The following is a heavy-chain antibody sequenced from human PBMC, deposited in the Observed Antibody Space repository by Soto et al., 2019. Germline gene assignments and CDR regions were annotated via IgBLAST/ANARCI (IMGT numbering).Heavy chain of an antibody. CDR2: ISWNSGSI. V-gene: IGHV3-9*01. CDR3: ARSLWFGEPSWYMDV. Sequence: GGSLRLSCAASGFTFDDYAMHWVRQAPGKGLEWVSGISWNSGSIGYADSVKGRFTISRDNAKNSLYLQMNSLRAEDTALYYCARSLWFGEPSWYMDVWGKGTTVTAS. J-gene: IGHJ6*03. D-gene: IGHD3-10*01. CDR1: GFTFDDYA.